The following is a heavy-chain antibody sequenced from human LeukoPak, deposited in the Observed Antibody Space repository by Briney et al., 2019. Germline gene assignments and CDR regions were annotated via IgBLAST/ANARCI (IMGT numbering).Heavy chain of an antibody. CDR2: FHSSRTT. J-gene: IGHJ5*02. CDR1: GGSISGYS. D-gene: IGHD3-10*01. CDR3: ARGPLGLSP. V-gene: IGHV4-59*01. Sequence: SETLSLTCTVSGGSISGYSWTWIRQPPGQGLEGIGYFHSSRTTSYNPSLTGRVTISVDTAMDQISLKLNSVTAADTAVYYCARGPLGLSPWGPGTLVTVSS.